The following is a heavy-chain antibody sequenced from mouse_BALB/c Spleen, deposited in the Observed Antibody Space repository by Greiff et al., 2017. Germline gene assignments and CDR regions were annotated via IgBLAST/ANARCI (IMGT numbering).Heavy chain of an antibody. D-gene: IGHD2-4*01. CDR1: GYTFTRYW. Sequence: LQQPGSALVRPGASVKLSCKASGYTFTRYWMHWVKQRPGQGLEWIGNIYPGSGSTNYDEKFKSKATLTVDTSSSTAYMQLSSLTSEDSAVYDCTRDEDYDDAMDDWGEGTSVTVSS. V-gene: IGHV1S22*01. J-gene: IGHJ4*01. CDR3: TRDEDYDDAMDD. CDR2: IYPGSGST.